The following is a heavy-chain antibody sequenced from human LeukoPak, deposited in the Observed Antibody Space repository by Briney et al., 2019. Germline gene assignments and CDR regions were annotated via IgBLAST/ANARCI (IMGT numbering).Heavy chain of an antibody. CDR2: ISAYNGNT. CDR3: ARGGEYDYGDYVVGWFDP. V-gene: IGHV1-18*01. CDR1: GYTFTSYG. Sequence: ASVTVSCKASGYTFTSYGISWVRQAPGQGLEWMGWISAYNGNTNYAQKLQGRVTMTTDTSTSTAYMELRSLRSDDTAVYYCARGGEYDYGDYVVGWFDPWGQGTLVTVSS. J-gene: IGHJ5*02. D-gene: IGHD4-17*01.